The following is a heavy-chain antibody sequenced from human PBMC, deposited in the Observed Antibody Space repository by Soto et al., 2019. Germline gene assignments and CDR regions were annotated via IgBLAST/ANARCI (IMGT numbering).Heavy chain of an antibody. J-gene: IGHJ4*02. Sequence: EVQLVESGGGLVQPGRSLRLYCAASGFTFDDYAMHWVRQGPGKGLEWVSSISWNSGNLGYADSVKGRFTISRDNAKNSLCLQMNSLRGEDTALYYCAKGASTTVFAFNDYWGQGTLVTVSS. V-gene: IGHV3-9*01. CDR2: ISWNSGNL. D-gene: IGHD4-17*01. CDR3: AKGASTTVFAFNDY. CDR1: GFTFDDYA.